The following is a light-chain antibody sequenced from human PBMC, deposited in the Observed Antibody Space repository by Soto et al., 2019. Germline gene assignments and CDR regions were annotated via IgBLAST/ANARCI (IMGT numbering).Light chain of an antibody. Sequence: DIQMTQSPSTLSASVGDRVTITCRASQSISSWLAWYQQKPGKAPNLLIYDASSLESGGPSRFRGSGSGTEFTPTISSLQPDDFATYYCQQYNSYWTFGQGTKVEIK. J-gene: IGKJ1*01. CDR2: DAS. CDR3: QQYNSYWT. V-gene: IGKV1-5*01. CDR1: QSISSW.